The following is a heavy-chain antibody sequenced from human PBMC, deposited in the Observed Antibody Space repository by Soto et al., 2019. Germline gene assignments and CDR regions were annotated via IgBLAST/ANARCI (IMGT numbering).Heavy chain of an antibody. V-gene: IGHV4-59*07. D-gene: IGHD3-10*01. CDR3: ARGQLLHYQYGLDV. CDR2: IYYGGST. Sequence: QVQLQESGPALVRPSDSLSLMCSVSGVPITTFYWSWIRQAPGKGLEYIGYIYYGGSTHYNPALKSRVTISVDTAKNEFSLNLRSVTAADTAAYYCARGQLLHYQYGLDVWGQGTTAIV. CDR1: GVPITTFY. J-gene: IGHJ6*02.